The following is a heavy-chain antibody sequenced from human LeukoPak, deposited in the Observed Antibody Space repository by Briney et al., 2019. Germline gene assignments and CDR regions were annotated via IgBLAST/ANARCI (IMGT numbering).Heavy chain of an antibody. CDR3: ATSYDYKVAPFDLWGQGTLVTVSSDV. V-gene: IGHV4-4*09. CDR1: GGSIRDYQ. D-gene: IGHD5-12*01. CDR2: INTNGRT. J-gene: IGHJ6*04. Sequence: PSETLSLTCAVSGGSIRDYQWSWIRQPPGKGLEWIGHINTNGRTDYNPSLRSRLTLSVDTSRDQFSLKLSSVTAADTAMYYCATSYDYKVAPFDLWGQGTLVTVSSDVWGKGTTVTVSS.